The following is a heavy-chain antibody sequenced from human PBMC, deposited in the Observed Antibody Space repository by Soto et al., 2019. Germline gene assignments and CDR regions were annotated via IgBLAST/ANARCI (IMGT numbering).Heavy chain of an antibody. CDR1: GYTFTSYG. V-gene: IGHV1-18*01. CDR2: ISAYNGNT. D-gene: IGHD2-15*01. J-gene: IGHJ3*02. Sequence: ASVKVSCKASGYTFTSYGISLVRQAPGQGFEWMGWISAYNGNTNYAQKLQGRVTMTTDTSTSTAYMELRSLRSDDTAVYYCARVVVVAAREGYDAFDIWGQGTMVTVS. CDR3: ARVVVVAAREGYDAFDI.